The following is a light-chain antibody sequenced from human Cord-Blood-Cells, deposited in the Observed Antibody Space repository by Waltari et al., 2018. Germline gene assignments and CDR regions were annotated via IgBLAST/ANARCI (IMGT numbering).Light chain of an antibody. CDR2: DGS. CDR1: SSDVGGYNY. V-gene: IGLV2-11*01. CDR3: CSYAGSYTWV. J-gene: IGLJ3*02. Sequence: QSALTQPRSVSGSPGQSVTISCTGPSSDVGGYNYVSWYQQHPGKAPKLMIYDGSKRPSGVPDRFSGSKSGNTASLTISGLQAEDEADYYCCSYAGSYTWVFGGGTKLTVL.